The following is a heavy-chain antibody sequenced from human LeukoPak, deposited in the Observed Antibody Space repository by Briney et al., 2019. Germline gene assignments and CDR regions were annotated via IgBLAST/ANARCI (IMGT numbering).Heavy chain of an antibody. V-gene: IGHV3-53*01. D-gene: IGHD1-26*01. CDR1: GFTTCGNY. J-gene: IGHJ1*01. CDR2: IYSGGRT. CDR3: SRDQRVAATIFFHH. Sequence: GAYLRRSCAGYGFTTCGNYMSWVGPAPGNGLLWGSVIYSGGRTYYEDSLKRRFTISRDNSKNTLYLQMNSLRAEDTAVYYCSRDQRVAATIFFHHWGQRTLVTVSS.